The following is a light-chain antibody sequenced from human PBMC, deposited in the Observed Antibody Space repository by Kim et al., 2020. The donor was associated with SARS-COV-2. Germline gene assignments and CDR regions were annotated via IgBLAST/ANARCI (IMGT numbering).Light chain of an antibody. Sequence: PGCPGDRATQPSGASQCVSSKYLAWYQQKPGKTPRLQIYRAYSKGTGIPDRFSGSGSEKDFTLTISRLEHEDFEEYYCREYGRTTAFGKGTKLE. V-gene: IGKV3-20*01. J-gene: IGKJ2*01. CDR3: REYGRTTA. CDR2: RAY. CDR1: QCVSSKY.